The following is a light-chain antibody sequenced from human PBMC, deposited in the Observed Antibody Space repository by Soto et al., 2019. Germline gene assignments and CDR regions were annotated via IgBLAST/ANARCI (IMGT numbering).Light chain of an antibody. CDR2: EVN. CDR3: SSYTYCNTWV. CDR1: SSDVGGPNY. V-gene: IGLV2-14*01. Sequence: QSVLTQPASVSGSPGQSITISCTGTSSDVGGPNYVSWYQQHPGKAPKLIIYEVNKWPSGVSNRFSGSKSGNTASLTVSGLQADDEADYYCSSYTYCNTWVFGGGTKLTVL. J-gene: IGLJ3*02.